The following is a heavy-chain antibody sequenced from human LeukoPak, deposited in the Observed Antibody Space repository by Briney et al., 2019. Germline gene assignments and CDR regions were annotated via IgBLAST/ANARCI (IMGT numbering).Heavy chain of an antibody. V-gene: IGHV1-18*01. CDR3: ARRRAVAGPNYGMDV. Sequence: ASVKVSCKASGYTFTSYGISWVRQAPGQGLEWMGWISAYNGNTNYAQKLQGRVTMTTDTSTSTAYMELWSLRSDDTAVYYCARRRAVAGPNYGMDVWGQGTTVTVSS. J-gene: IGHJ6*02. CDR2: ISAYNGNT. CDR1: GYTFTSYG. D-gene: IGHD6-19*01.